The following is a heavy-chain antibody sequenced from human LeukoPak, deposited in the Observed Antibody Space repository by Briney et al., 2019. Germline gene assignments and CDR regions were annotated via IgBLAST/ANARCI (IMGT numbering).Heavy chain of an antibody. Sequence: PSETLSLTCAVYGGSFSGYYWSWIRQPPGKGLEWIGEINRSGSTNYNPSLKSRVTISVDTSKNQFSLKLSSVTAADTAVYYCARRSSGYYYKFDYWGQGTLVTASS. D-gene: IGHD3-22*01. CDR1: GGSFSGYY. V-gene: IGHV4-34*01. CDR3: ARRSSGYYYKFDY. CDR2: INRSGST. J-gene: IGHJ4*02.